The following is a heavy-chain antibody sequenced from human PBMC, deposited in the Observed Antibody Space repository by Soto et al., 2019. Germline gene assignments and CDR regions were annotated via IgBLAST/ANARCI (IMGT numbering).Heavy chain of an antibody. J-gene: IGHJ5*02. V-gene: IGHV4-61*01. CDR3: ARGLDYYDSINWFDP. D-gene: IGHD3-22*01. Sequence: SETLSLTCTVSGGSVSSGSYYWSWIRQPPGKGLEWIGYIYYSGSTNYNPSLKSRVTISVDTSKNQFSLKLSSVTAADTAVYYCARGLDYYDSINWFDPWGQGTLVTVSS. CDR1: GGSVSSGSYY. CDR2: IYYSGST.